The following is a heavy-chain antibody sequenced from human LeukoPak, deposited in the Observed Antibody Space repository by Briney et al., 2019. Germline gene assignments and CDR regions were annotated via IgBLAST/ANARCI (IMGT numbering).Heavy chain of an antibody. CDR1: GFTFSSYA. CDR2: ISGSGGST. D-gene: IGHD2-15*01. V-gene: IGHV3-23*01. J-gene: IGHJ4*02. CDR3: AKVGMDIVVVVAANFDY. Sequence: PGGSLRLSCAASGFTFSSYAMSWVRQAPGKGLAWVSAISGSGGSTYYADSVKGRFTISRDNSKNTLYLQMNSLRAEDTAVYYCAKVGMDIVVVVAANFDYWGQGTLVTVSS.